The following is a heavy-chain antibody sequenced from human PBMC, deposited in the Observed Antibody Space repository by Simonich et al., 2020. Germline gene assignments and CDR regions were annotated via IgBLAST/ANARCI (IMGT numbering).Heavy chain of an antibody. CDR3: ARDTFLGYCSSTSCYDAFDI. CDR2: IHPNSGVT. D-gene: IGHD2-2*01. V-gene: IGHV1-2*06. CDR1: GYTFTGYY. Sequence: QVQLVQSGAEVKKPGASVKVSCKASGYTFTGYYMHWVRQAPGQGLEWMGRIHPNSGVTNYAQKFQGRVTMTRDTSISTAYMELSRLSSDDTAVYYCARDTFLGYCSSTSCYDAFDIWGQGTMVTVSS. J-gene: IGHJ3*02.